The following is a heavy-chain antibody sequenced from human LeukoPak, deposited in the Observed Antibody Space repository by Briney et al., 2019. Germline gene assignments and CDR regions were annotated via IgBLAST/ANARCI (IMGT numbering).Heavy chain of an antibody. CDR2: ISGSGGST. Sequence: GGSLRLSCAASGFTFSSYAMSWVRQAPGKGLEWVSAISGSGGSTYYADSVKGRFTISRDNSKNTLYLQMNSLRAEDTAFYYCARTGYYGSGSYMVEYWGQGTLVTVSS. CDR3: ARTGYYGSGSYMVEY. V-gene: IGHV3-23*01. J-gene: IGHJ4*02. CDR1: GFTFSSYA. D-gene: IGHD3-10*01.